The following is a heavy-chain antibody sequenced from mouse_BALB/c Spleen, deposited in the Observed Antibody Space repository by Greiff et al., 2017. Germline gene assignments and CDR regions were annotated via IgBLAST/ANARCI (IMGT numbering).Heavy chain of an antibody. V-gene: IGHV3-8*02. Sequence: EVQLQQSGPSLVKPSQSLSLTCSVTGYSITSGYWHWVRKFPGNKLEYMGYISYSGSTYYNPSLKSRISITRDTSKNQSYLQFNSVTTEDTATYYCARYGAYCYGSGYWYFDVWGAGTTVTVSS. CDR2: ISYSGST. CDR1: GYSITSGY. CDR3: ARYGAYCYGSGYWYFDV. D-gene: IGHD1-1*01. J-gene: IGHJ1*01.